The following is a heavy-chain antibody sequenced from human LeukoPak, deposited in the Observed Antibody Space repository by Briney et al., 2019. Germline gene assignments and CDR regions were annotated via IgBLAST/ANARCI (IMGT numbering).Heavy chain of an antibody. Sequence: GGSLRLSCAASGFTFSSYAMHWVRQAPGKGLEWVAIISYDGRKKHYADSVKGRFTISRDNSRNTLYLQMNSLRAEDTAVYYCARESEGLDYWGQGTLVTVSS. D-gene: IGHD3-3*01. CDR3: ARESEGLDY. CDR2: ISYDGRKK. J-gene: IGHJ4*02. CDR1: GFTFSSYA. V-gene: IGHV3-30*01.